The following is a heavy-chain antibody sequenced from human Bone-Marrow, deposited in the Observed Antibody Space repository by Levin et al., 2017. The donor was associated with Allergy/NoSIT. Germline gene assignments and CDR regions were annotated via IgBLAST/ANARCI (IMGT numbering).Heavy chain of an antibody. D-gene: IGHD1-7*01. CDR3: ARGSQANSGVLNY. CDR2: IRAKIYGATT. CDR1: GFTFADHP. Sequence: PGGSLRLSCTASGFTFADHPMAWLRQAQGKGLEWVSFIRAKIYGATTEYAASVKGRFTISRDDSKSIAYLEMNSLRTEDTAVYYCARGSQANSGVLNYWGQGTLVTVSS. J-gene: IGHJ4*02. V-gene: IGHV3-49*03.